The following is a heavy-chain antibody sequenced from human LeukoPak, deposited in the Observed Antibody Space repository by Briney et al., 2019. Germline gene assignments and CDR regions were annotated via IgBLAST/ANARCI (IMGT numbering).Heavy chain of an antibody. CDR1: GFSLSTSGMC. D-gene: IGHD3-22*01. Sequence: SGPTLVNPTQTLTLTCTFSGFSLSTSGMCVGWIRQPPGKALEWLALIDWDDDKYYSTSLKTRLTISKDTSKNQVVLTMTNMDPVDTATYYCARTAYYYDSSGYYSIGDFQHWGQGTLVTVSS. J-gene: IGHJ1*01. V-gene: IGHV2-70*01. CDR2: IDWDDDK. CDR3: ARTAYYYDSSGYYSIGDFQH.